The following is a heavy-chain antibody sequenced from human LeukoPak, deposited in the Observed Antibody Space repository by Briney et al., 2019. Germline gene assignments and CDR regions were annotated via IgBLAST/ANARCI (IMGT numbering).Heavy chain of an antibody. CDR3: ARDQLAAQVSWFDP. CDR2: ISSSSYI. CDR1: GFTFSSYS. D-gene: IGHD6-6*01. Sequence: ETGGSLRLSCAASGFTFSSYSMNWVRQAPGKGLEWVSSISSSSYIYYADSVKGRFTISRDNAKNSLYLQMNSLRAEDTAVYYCARDQLAAQVSWFDPWGQGTLVTVSS. V-gene: IGHV3-21*01. J-gene: IGHJ5*02.